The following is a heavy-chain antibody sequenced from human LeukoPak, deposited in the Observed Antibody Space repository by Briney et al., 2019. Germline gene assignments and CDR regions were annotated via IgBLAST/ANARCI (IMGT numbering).Heavy chain of an antibody. CDR1: GFTFSSYA. J-gene: IGHJ4*02. D-gene: IGHD6-13*01. CDR3: AKSHREQQLAFYNDY. CDR2: ISGSGGST. V-gene: IGHV3-23*01. Sequence: GGSLRLSCAASGFTFSSYAMSWVRQAPGKGLEWVSAISGSGGSTYYADSVKGRFTISRDNSKNTLYLQMNSLRAEDTAVYYCAKSHREQQLAFYNDYWGQGTLVTVSS.